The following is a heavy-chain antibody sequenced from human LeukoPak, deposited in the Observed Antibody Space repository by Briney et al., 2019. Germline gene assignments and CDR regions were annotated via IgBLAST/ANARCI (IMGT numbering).Heavy chain of an antibody. J-gene: IGHJ4*02. D-gene: IGHD2-21*02. CDR2: IYYSGST. V-gene: IGHV4-59*01. CDR3: ARETYCGGDCYSGFDY. Sequence: SETLSLTCDVYGGSFSSYFWSWIRQPPGKGLEWIGYIYYSGSTNYNPSLKSRLTISVDTSKNQFSLKLSSVTAADTAVYYCARETYCGGDCYSGFDYWGQGTLVTVPS. CDR1: GGSFSSYF.